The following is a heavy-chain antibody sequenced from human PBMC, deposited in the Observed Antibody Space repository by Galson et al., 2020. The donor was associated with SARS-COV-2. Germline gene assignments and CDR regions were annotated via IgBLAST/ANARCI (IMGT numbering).Heavy chain of an antibody. V-gene: IGHV4-4*07. D-gene: IGHD3-10*01. CDR3: AAYDGLGTYYKGVAY. CDR1: GDSMSSYY. J-gene: IGHJ4*02. CDR2: ISPSRNP. Sequence: SQTLSLTCSVSGDSMSSYYWTWIRQPAGKGLEWIGHISPSRNPKYNPSLKSRVTMSADTSKNQFSLNLSSVTAADTAVYYCAAYDGLGTYYKGVAYWGQGTLVTVSS.